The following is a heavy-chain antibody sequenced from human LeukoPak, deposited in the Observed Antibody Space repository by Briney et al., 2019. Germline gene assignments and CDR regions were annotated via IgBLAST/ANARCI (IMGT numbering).Heavy chain of an antibody. J-gene: IGHJ4*02. V-gene: IGHV5-51*01. CDR1: GFSFTSYW. Sequence: GESLKISCKGSGFSFTSYWIGWVRQMPGKGLEWMGIIYPGDSDTRYSPSFQGQVTISADKSISTAYLQWSSLKASDTAMYYCARARAMATIYFDYWGQGTLVTVSS. D-gene: IGHD5-24*01. CDR2: IYPGDSDT. CDR3: ARARAMATIYFDY.